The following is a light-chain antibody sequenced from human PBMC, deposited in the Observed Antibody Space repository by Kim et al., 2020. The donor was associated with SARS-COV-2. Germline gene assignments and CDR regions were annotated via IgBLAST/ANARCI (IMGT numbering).Light chain of an antibody. V-gene: IGKV3-20*01. J-gene: IGKJ1*01. Sequence: SPGERATLSCRASQSVSSSYLAWYQQKPGQAPRLLIYGVSSRATGIPDRFSGSGSGTDFTLTISRLEPEDFAVYYCQQYDSSPPTFGQGTKVDIK. CDR2: GVS. CDR1: QSVSSSY. CDR3: QQYDSSPPT.